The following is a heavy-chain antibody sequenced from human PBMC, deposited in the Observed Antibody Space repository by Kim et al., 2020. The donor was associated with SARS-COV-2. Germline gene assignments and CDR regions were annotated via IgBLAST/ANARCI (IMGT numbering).Heavy chain of an antibody. V-gene: IGHV4-31*03. Sequence: SETLSLTCTVSGGSISSGGYYWSWIRQHPGKGLEWIGYIYYSGSTYYNPSLKSRVTISVDTSKNQFSLKLSSVTAADTAVYYCARDGEVPAAGGGWFDPWGQGTLVTVSS. CDR3: ARDGEVPAAGGGWFDP. D-gene: IGHD2-2*01. CDR1: GGSISSGGYY. CDR2: IYYSGST. J-gene: IGHJ5*02.